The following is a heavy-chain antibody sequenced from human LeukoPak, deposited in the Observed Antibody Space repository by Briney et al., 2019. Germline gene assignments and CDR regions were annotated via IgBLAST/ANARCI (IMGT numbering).Heavy chain of an antibody. D-gene: IGHD3-22*01. Sequence: GGSLRLSCAASGSTFSSYGMTWVRQAPGKGLEWVSAITSSGGNTYYADSVKGRFTISRDNSKNTLHLQMSSLRAEDAAVYYCGAGVANGYYDYWGQGTLVTVSS. CDR3: GAGVANGYYDY. CDR1: GSTFSSYG. CDR2: ITSSGGNT. J-gene: IGHJ4*02. V-gene: IGHV3-23*01.